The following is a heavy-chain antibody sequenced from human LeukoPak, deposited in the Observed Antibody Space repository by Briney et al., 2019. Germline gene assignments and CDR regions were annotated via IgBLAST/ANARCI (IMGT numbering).Heavy chain of an antibody. CDR1: GYTFTDYY. CDR3: ARRHDSGYSNPLDP. V-gene: IGHV1-2*02. Sequence: ASVQVSCKASGYTFTDYYIHWVRQSPGPRLESLGWINPNSVTTNYAQKFRGRVTMTRDTSISTAYRELAELTSVDTAVYYCARRHDSGYSNPLDPWGQGTLVTVPS. D-gene: IGHD3-22*01. CDR2: INPNSVTT. J-gene: IGHJ5*02.